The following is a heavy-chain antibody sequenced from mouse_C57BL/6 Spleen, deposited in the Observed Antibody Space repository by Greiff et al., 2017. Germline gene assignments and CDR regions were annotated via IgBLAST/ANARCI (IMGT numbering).Heavy chain of an antibody. J-gene: IGHJ3*01. V-gene: IGHV14-2*01. CDR2: IDPEDGET. D-gene: IGHD3-2*02. Sequence: EVQLQQSGAELVKPGASVKLSCTASGFNINDYYMHWVKQRPEQGLEWIGRIDPEDGETNYAQKFQGKATITADTSSNTAYLQLSSLTSEEAAVDYCAGGRLRLPGFAYWGQGTLVTVSA. CDR3: AGGRLRLPGFAY. CDR1: GFNINDYY.